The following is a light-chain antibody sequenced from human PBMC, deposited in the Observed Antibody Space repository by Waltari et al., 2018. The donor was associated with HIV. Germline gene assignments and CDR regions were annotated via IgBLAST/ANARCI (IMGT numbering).Light chain of an antibody. Sequence: QSALAQPASVSGSPAQSVHLSCAGSHSDIRPFDFVSWYQQLPGKAPKLIIYRVTFRPSGVPTRFSASKSANTASLTISDLQTEDEAHYYCSSYTITNTWVFGGGTMLTVL. V-gene: IGLV2-14*01. J-gene: IGLJ3*02. CDR2: RVT. CDR3: SSYTITNTWV. CDR1: HSDIRPFDF.